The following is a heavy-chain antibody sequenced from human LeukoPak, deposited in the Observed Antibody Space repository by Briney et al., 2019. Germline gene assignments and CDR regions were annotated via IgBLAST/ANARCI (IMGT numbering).Heavy chain of an antibody. D-gene: IGHD1-14*01. J-gene: IGHJ4*02. CDR1: GYSFTNYW. V-gene: IGHV5-51*01. CDR2: IYPGDSDT. CDR3: ARRAYGNQGAKYFDY. Sequence: PGESLKISCKGSGYSFTNYWIGWVRQMPGKGLEWMGIIYPGDSDTRYSPSFQGQVTISADKSISTAYLQWSSLKASDTAIYYCARRAYGNQGAKYFDYWGQGTLVTVSS.